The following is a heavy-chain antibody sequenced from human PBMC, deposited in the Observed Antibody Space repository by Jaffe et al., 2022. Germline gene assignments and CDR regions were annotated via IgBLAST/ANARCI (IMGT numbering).Heavy chain of an antibody. Sequence: QVQLVESGGGVVQPGGSLRLSCAASGFTFSSYGMHWVRQAPGKGLEWVAFIRYDGSNKYYADSVKGRFTISRDNSKNTLYLQMNSLRAEDTAVYYCAKVFNYLGVDYWGQGTLVTVSS. D-gene: IGHD4-4*01. CDR3: AKVFNYLGVDY. CDR2: IRYDGSNK. CDR1: GFTFSSYG. J-gene: IGHJ4*02. V-gene: IGHV3-30*02.